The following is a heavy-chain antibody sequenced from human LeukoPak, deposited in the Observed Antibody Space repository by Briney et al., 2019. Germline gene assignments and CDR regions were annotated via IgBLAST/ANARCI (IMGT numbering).Heavy chain of an antibody. CDR3: ARAQAQAYGSGSYYIPVISGSDY. D-gene: IGHD3-10*01. V-gene: IGHV1-46*01. J-gene: IGHJ4*02. CDR2: INPSGGST. CDR1: GYTFTSYY. Sequence: ASVKVSCKASGYTFTSYYMHWVRQSPGQGLEWMGIINPSGGSTSYAQKFQGRVTMTRDTSTSTVYMELSSLRSEDTAVYYCARAQAQAYGSGSYYIPVISGSDYWGQGTLVTVSS.